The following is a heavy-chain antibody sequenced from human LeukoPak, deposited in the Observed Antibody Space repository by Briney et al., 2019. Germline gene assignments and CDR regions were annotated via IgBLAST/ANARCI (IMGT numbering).Heavy chain of an antibody. CDR3: ARDALGYCSGGSCGVVWFDP. Sequence: SETLSLTCTVSGYSISSGYYWGWIRQPPGKGLEWIGSIYHSGSTYYNPSLKSRVTISVDTSKNQFSLKLSSVTDADTAVYYCARDALGYCSGGSCGVVWFDPWGQGTLVTVSS. CDR1: GYSISSGYY. J-gene: IGHJ5*02. V-gene: IGHV4-38-2*02. CDR2: IYHSGST. D-gene: IGHD2-15*01.